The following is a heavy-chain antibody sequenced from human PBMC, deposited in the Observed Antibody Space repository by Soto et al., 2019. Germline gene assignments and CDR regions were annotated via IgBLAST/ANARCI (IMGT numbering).Heavy chain of an antibody. V-gene: IGHV3-30-3*01. J-gene: IGHJ6*02. CDR1: GFTFSSYA. Sequence: GGSLRLSCAASGFTFSSYAMHWVRQAPGKGLEWVAVISYDGSNKYYADSVKGRFTISRDNSKNTLYLQMNSLRAEDTAVYYCARDGDLWNYDFWSGYYMDVWGQGTTVTVSS. CDR2: ISYDGSNK. CDR3: ARDGDLWNYDFWSGYYMDV. D-gene: IGHD3-3*01.